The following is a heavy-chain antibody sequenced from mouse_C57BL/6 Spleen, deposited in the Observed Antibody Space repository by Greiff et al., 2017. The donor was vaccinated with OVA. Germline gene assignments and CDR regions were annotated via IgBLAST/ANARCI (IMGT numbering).Heavy chain of an antibody. CDR3: ARTLYDYDGILYAMDY. Sequence: DVKLQESGGGLVKPGGSLKLSCAASGFTFSDYGMHWVRQAPEKGLEWVAYISSGSSTIYYADTVKGRFTISRDNAKNTLFLQMTSLRSEDTAMYYCARTLYDYDGILYAMDYWGQGTSVTVSS. D-gene: IGHD2-4*01. CDR1: GFTFSDYG. CDR2: ISSGSSTI. V-gene: IGHV5-17*01. J-gene: IGHJ4*01.